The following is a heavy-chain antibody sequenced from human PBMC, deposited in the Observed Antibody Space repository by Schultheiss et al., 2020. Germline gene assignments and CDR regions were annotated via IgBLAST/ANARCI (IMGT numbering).Heavy chain of an antibody. CDR1: GGSISSGDYF. V-gene: IGHV4-39*01. D-gene: IGHD6-25*01. J-gene: IGHJ5*02. CDR3: ARHKAGHRYDP. Sequence: SETMSLTCTVSGGSISSGDYFWGWVRQPPGRGLEWIGSIYYSGTTYYNPSLKSRVTISIDTSRNRFSLSLNSVTAADTAVFYCARHKAGHRYDPWGKGTLVTVSS. CDR2: IYYSGTT.